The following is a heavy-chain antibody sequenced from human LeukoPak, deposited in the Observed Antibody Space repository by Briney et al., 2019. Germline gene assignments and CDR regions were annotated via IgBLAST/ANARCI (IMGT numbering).Heavy chain of an antibody. Sequence: SETLSLTCTVSGGSISSYYWSWIRQPPGKGLEWIGYIYYSGSTNYNPSLKSRVTISVDTSKNQFSLKLSSVTAADTAVYYCARGPFITMIVVVSYFDYWGQGTLVTVSS. CDR3: ARGPFITMIVVVSYFDY. V-gene: IGHV4-59*12. CDR2: IYYSGST. D-gene: IGHD3-22*01. CDR1: GGSISSYY. J-gene: IGHJ4*02.